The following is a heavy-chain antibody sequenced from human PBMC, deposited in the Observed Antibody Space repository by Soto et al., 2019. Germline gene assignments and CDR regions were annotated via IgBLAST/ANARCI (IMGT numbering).Heavy chain of an antibody. D-gene: IGHD4-4*01. V-gene: IGHV3-23*04. J-gene: IGHJ4*02. Sequence: EVQLVESGGGLVQPGGSLRLSCVASGFMFDSYAMNWVRQAPGKGLEWVSYISPGGDRIYYAESLKGRITISRDNARNTLYLEMNSLRAEDTAVYYCAKDLDDYSSAIDFWGQGTLVTVSS. CDR2: ISPGGDRI. CDR3: AKDLDDYSSAIDF. CDR1: GFMFDSYA.